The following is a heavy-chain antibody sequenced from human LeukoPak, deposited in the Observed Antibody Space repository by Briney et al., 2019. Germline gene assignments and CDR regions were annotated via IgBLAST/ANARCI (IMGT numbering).Heavy chain of an antibody. CDR2: IYYSVST. CDR3: ARGGYSSSWYFYFDY. CDR1: GRSLSSYY. J-gene: IGHJ4*02. V-gene: IGHV4-59*08. D-gene: IGHD6-13*01. Sequence: SETLSLTCTVPGRSLSSYYWSWIRQPPGKGLGWLGYIYYSVSTNYNPSLKGRVTISVDTSKNQSSLKLSCVTAADTAVYYCARGGYSSSWYFYFDYWGQGALVTVSS.